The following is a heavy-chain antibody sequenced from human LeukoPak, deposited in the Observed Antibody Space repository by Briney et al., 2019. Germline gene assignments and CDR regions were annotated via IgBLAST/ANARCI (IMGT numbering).Heavy chain of an antibody. D-gene: IGHD2-21*02. CDR2: ISYDGSNK. V-gene: IGHV3-30*18. CDR1: GFTFSSDG. J-gene: IGHJ4*02. CDR3: AKDSSGDCGGDCYLYYFDY. Sequence: GGSLRLSCAASGFTFSSDGMHWVRQAPGKGLEWVAVISYDGSNKYYADSVKGRFTISRDNSKNTLYLQMNSLRAEDTAVYYCAKDSSGDCGGDCYLYYFDYWGQGTLVTVSS.